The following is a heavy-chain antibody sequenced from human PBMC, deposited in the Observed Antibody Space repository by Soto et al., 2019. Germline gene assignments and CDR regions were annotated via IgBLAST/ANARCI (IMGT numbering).Heavy chain of an antibody. CDR1: GYTFTSYG. V-gene: IGHV1-18*01. D-gene: IGHD4-17*01. CDR2: ISAYNGNT. Sequence: QVQRVQSGAEVKKPGASVKVSCKASGYTFTSYGISWVRQAPGQGLEWMGWISAYNGNTNYAQKLQGRVTMTTDTSTSTAYMELRSLRSDDTAVYYCARTIDPMTTVTRGFDYWGQGTLVTVSS. J-gene: IGHJ4*02. CDR3: ARTIDPMTTVTRGFDY.